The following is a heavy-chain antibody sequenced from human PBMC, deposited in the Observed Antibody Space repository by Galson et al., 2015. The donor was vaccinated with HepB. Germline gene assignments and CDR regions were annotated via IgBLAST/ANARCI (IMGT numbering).Heavy chain of an antibody. CDR2: FNAGNGNT. CDR1: GYTFTSYA. V-gene: IGHV1-3*01. Sequence: VKVSCKASGYTFTSYALHWVRQAPGQGLEWMGWFNAGNGNTKYSQKFQGRVTMTRDTSASTAYMELSSLRSEDTAVYYCSRDRSYGTGVYYYYGMDVWGQGTTVTVSS. J-gene: IGHJ6*02. CDR3: SRDRSYGTGVYYYYGMDV. D-gene: IGHD3-10*01.